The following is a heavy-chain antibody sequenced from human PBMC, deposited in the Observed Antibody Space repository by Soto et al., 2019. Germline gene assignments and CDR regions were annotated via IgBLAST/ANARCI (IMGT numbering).Heavy chain of an antibody. CDR3: AHGPTYTWFDP. D-gene: IGHD3-16*01. V-gene: IGHV2-5*02. CDR2: IYWDDDK. Sequence: QITLKESGPTLVKPTQTLTLTCTFSGFSLSTSGVGVGWIRQPPGKALEWLALIYWDDDKRYNPYLRSSLTITQDTSKNQVVLTMTNMDPVDTGTYYCAHGPTYTWFDPWGQGTQVTVSS. CDR1: GFSLSTSGVG. J-gene: IGHJ5*02.